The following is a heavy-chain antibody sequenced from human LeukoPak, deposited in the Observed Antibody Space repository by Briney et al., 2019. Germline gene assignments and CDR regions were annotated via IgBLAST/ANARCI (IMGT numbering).Heavy chain of an antibody. J-gene: IGHJ4*02. CDR3: ARVRGLGVISPYFDY. D-gene: IGHD3-16*02. CDR1: GGSIISHC. Sequence: SETLSPPCSVSGGSIISHCWGWIRRPPGKGLEWLGCINYSGSTHYNPSLESRVTISAATSKNQFSLKLSSVTAADTAVYYCARVRGLGVISPYFDYWGQGILVTVSS. V-gene: IGHV4-59*08. CDR2: INYSGST.